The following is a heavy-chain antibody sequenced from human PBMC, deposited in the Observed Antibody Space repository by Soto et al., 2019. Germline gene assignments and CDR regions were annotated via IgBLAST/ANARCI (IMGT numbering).Heavy chain of an antibody. CDR2: IWYDRSNK. V-gene: IGHV3-33*01. Sequence: GGSLRLSCAASGFTFSSYGMHWVLQDTGKGLERVAVIWYDRSNKYYADSVKGRFTISRDNSKNTLYLKMNSLRAEDTAVYYCARDGYCSGGSCYSVPGFDYWGQGP. CDR3: ARDGYCSGGSCYSVPGFDY. J-gene: IGHJ4*02. D-gene: IGHD2-15*01. CDR1: GFTFSSYG.